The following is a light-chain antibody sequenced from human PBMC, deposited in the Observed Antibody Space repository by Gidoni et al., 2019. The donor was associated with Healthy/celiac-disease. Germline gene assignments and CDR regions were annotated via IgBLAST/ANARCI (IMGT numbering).Light chain of an antibody. J-gene: IGKJ4*01. V-gene: IGKV3D-20*01. Sequence: EIVLTQPPATLSLSPGERATLSCGASQSVSSSYLAWYQQKPGLAPRLLIYDASSRATGIPDRFSGSGSGTDFTLTISRLEPEDFAVYYCQQYGSSRLTFGGGTKVEIK. CDR1: QSVSSSY. CDR2: DAS. CDR3: QQYGSSRLT.